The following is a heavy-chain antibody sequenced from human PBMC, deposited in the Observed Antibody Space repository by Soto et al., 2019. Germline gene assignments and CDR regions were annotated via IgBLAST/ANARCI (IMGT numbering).Heavy chain of an antibody. CDR2: INAGNGNT. CDR1: GYTFPSSA. J-gene: IGHJ4*02. D-gene: IGHD3-22*01. CDR3: ASADGYYYDSRPLDD. Sequence: ASAKVSCPSTGYTFPSSAMHWVRQAPEQRLEWMGWINAGNGNTKYSQKFQGRVTITRDTSASTAYMELSSLRSEDTAVYYCASADGYYYDSRPLDDWGQGTLVTFSS. V-gene: IGHV1-3*01.